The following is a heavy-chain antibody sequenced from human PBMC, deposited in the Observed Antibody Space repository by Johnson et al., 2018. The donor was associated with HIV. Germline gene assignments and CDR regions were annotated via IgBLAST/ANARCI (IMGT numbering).Heavy chain of an antibody. Sequence: QVQLVESGGGLIQPGGSLRLSCVASGFTVSGNYMSWVRQAPGKGLEWVSVIWYDGSNKYYADSVKGRFTISRDNSKNTLYLQMNSLRAGDTAVYYCAKDYSSILSAFDIWGQGTMVTVSS. CDR2: IWYDGSNK. V-gene: IGHV3-33*06. D-gene: IGHD6-13*01. J-gene: IGHJ3*02. CDR3: AKDYSSILSAFDI. CDR1: GFTVSGNY.